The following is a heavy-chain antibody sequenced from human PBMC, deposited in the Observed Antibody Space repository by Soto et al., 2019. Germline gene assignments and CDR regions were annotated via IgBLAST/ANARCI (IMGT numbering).Heavy chain of an antibody. D-gene: IGHD2-8*01. CDR1: GGSISSGGYY. Sequence: SETLSLTCTVSGGSISSGGYYWSWIRQHPGKGLEWIGYIYYSGSTYYNPSLKSRVTISVDTSKNQFSLKLSSVTAADTAVYYCASGYCTNGVCSFDYWGQGTLVTVSS. CDR2: IYYSGST. CDR3: ASGYCTNGVCSFDY. J-gene: IGHJ4*02. V-gene: IGHV4-31*03.